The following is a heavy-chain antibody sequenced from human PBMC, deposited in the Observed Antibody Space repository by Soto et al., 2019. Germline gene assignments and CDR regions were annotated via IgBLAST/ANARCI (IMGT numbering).Heavy chain of an antibody. Sequence: SETLSFTCYVSGGSISRTESYWSWIRQHPGKGPERVSFINYRGRTSYNPSLRSRVTISGDTTKSQFSLNLASVTAADTAVYYCAKGGASSQWFAPWGQGVLVTVSS. V-gene: IGHV4-31*03. J-gene: IGHJ5*02. CDR2: INYRGRT. D-gene: IGHD2-15*01. CDR1: GGSISRTESY. CDR3: AKGGASSQWFAP.